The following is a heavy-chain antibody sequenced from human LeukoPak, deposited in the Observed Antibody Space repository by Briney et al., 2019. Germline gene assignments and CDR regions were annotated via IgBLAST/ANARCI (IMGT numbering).Heavy chain of an antibody. CDR2: ISGSASTT. CDR3: AKANSGSYWHFFDS. D-gene: IGHD6-25*01. V-gene: IGHV3-23*01. Sequence: GGSLRLSCAASGFTFMTYTMTWVRKAPGKGLEWVWGISGSASTTWYADSVKGRVTTSRDNSKNTLYLQMHSLRSEDTAVYYCAKANSGSYWHFFDSWGQGTPVTVSS. CDR1: GFTFMTYT. J-gene: IGHJ4*02.